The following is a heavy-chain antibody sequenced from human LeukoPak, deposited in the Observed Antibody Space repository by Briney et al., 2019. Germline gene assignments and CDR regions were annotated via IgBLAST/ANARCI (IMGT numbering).Heavy chain of an antibody. Sequence: GGTLRLSCAASEFTFSSYGMSWVRQAPGKGLEWVSGISSGDSTYYADSVKGRFSISRDNSKNTLYLQINSLRAEDTAVYYCGRAGPVTKDHFMDVWGKGTTVTVSS. CDR3: GRAGPVTKDHFMDV. CDR1: EFTFSSYG. CDR2: ISSGDST. J-gene: IGHJ6*03. D-gene: IGHD2-2*01. V-gene: IGHV3-23*01.